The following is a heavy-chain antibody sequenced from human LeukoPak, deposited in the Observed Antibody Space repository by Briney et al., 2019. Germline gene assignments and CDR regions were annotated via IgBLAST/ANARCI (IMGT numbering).Heavy chain of an antibody. CDR1: GGSISSSSYY. CDR3: ARGTKPPRITMIVVVRWRSDAFDI. D-gene: IGHD3-22*01. Sequence: SETLSLTCTVSGGSISSSSYYWGWIRQPPGKGLEWIGEINHSGSTNYNPSLKSRVTISVDTSKNQFFLKLSSVTAADTAVYYCARGTKPPRITMIVVVRWRSDAFDIWGQGTMVTVSS. V-gene: IGHV4-39*07. J-gene: IGHJ3*02. CDR2: INHSGST.